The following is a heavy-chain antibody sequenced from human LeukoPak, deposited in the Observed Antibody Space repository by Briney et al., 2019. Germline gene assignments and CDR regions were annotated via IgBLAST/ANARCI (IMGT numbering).Heavy chain of an antibody. CDR1: GFTFSNYG. CDR2: IRYDGSNK. CDR3: PLVAPLTADN. J-gene: IGHJ4*02. D-gene: IGHD2-15*01. V-gene: IGHV3-30*02. Sequence: GGSLRLSCAASGFTFSNYGMHWVRQAPGKGLEWVAFIRYDGSNKYYADSLKGRFTISRDNPKNTVYLQMNSLRPEDTAVYFCPLVAPLTADNWGPGTLVTVSS.